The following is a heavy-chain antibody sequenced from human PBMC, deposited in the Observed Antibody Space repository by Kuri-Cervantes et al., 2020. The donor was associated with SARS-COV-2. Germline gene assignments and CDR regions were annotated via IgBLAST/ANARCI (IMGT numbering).Heavy chain of an antibody. V-gene: IGHV4-61*01. CDR2: VYYSGDT. J-gene: IGHJ3*02. CDR1: GGSVSSGNDY. D-gene: IGHD1-26*01. Sequence: GSLRLSCTLSGGSVSSGNDYWSWIRQPPGKGLEWIGFVYYSGDTNYNPSLKCRVTISVDTSKNQFSLKLRSVTAADTAVYFCARGKREVLQRGAFVIWGQGMMVTVSS. CDR3: ARGKREVLQRGAFVI.